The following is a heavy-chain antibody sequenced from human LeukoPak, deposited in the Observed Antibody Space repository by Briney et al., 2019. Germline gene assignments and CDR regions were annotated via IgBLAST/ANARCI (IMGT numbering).Heavy chain of an antibody. CDR2: INPNSGDI. D-gene: IGHD3-3*01. CDR1: GYTFTGYY. Sequence: ASVKVSCKASGYTFTGYYMHWVRQAPGQGLEWMGWINPNSGDINYAQKFQGRVTMTRDTSISTAYMELRSLRSDDTAVYYCASGAVGVAFDIWGQGTMVTVSS. J-gene: IGHJ3*02. CDR3: ASGAVGVAFDI. V-gene: IGHV1-2*02.